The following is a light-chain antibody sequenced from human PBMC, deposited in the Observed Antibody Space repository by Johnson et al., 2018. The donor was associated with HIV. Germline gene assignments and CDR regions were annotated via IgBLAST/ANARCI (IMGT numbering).Light chain of an antibody. CDR1: TSNIGNNY. CDR2: ENN. Sequence: QSVLTQSPSVSAAPGQKVTISCSGSTSNIGNNYVSWYQQLPGTAPKLLIYENNNRPSGIADRFSDTKSGTSATLGITGLQTGDEADYYCGTWDSCLSAHYGFGTGTKVTVL. J-gene: IGLJ1*01. V-gene: IGLV1-51*01. CDR3: GTWDSCLSAHYG.